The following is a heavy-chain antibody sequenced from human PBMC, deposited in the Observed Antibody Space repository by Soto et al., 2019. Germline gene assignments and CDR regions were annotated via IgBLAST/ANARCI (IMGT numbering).Heavy chain of an antibody. CDR2: MNPNSGNT. CDR3: AREFGFVVVPAAKEYNWFDP. CDR1: GYTFTSYD. J-gene: IGHJ5*02. D-gene: IGHD2-2*01. Sequence: ASVKVSCKASGYTFTSYDINWVRQATGQGLEWTGWMNPNSGNTGYAQKFQGRVTMTRNTSISTAYMELSSLRSEDTAVYYCAREFGFVVVPAAKEYNWFDPWGQGTLVTVSS. V-gene: IGHV1-8*01.